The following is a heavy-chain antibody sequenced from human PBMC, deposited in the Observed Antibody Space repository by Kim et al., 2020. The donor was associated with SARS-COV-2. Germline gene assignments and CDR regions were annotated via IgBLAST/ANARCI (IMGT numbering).Heavy chain of an antibody. J-gene: IGHJ3*02. CDR3: ASGDYGGNPDAFGI. V-gene: IGHV1-18*01. CDR1: GYTFTSYG. Sequence: ASVKVSCKASGYTFTSYGISWVRQAPGQGLEWMGWISAYNGNTNYAQKFQGRVTMTTDTSTSTAYMELRSLRSDDTAVYYCASGDYGGNPDAFGIWGQGTMVTVSS. CDR2: ISAYNGNT. D-gene: IGHD4-17*01.